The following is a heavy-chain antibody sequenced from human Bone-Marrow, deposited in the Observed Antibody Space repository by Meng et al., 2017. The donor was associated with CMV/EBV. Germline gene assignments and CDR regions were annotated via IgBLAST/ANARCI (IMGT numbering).Heavy chain of an antibody. Sequence: SGGYYWSWIRQHPGKGLEWIGYIYYSGSTYYNPSLKSRVTISVDTSKNQFSLKVSSVTAADTAVYYCARTIAAGTTRQKKYNWFDPWGQGILVTVSS. D-gene: IGHD1-7*01. V-gene: IGHV4-31*02. J-gene: IGHJ5*02. CDR3: ARTIAAGTTRQKKYNWFDP. CDR1: SGGYY. CDR2: IYYSGST.